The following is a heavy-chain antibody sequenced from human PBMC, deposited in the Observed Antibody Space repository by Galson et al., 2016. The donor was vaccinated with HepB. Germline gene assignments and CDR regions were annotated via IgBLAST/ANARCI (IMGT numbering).Heavy chain of an antibody. D-gene: IGHD3-22*01. CDR2: IFYSGSN. CDR1: GGSISSGDHD. V-gene: IGHV4-39*01. J-gene: IGHJ6*02. Sequence: SETLSPTCTVSGGSISSGDHDWGWIRQSPGTGLHWVGSIFYSGSNSYNPSLKSRVTMSIDTSTNQFSLKLTSVTAADTAVYFWAGHQGLLLPPASRNGMDVWGQGTTVTVSS. CDR3: AGHQGLLLPPASRNGMDV.